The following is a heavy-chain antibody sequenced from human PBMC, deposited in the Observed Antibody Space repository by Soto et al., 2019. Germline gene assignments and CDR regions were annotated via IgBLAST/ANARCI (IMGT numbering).Heavy chain of an antibody. V-gene: IGHV3-64*04. CDR1: AFTFSSYA. Sequence: PGGSLRLSCSASAFTFSSYAMHWVRQAPGKGLEYVSAISSDGDNPYYADSVKGRFTISRDNARNTLYLQVNSLRAEDTAVYYCARADGYSYGYVSWGQGTLVTV. CDR2: ISSDGDNP. CDR3: ARADGYSYGYVS. D-gene: IGHD5-18*01. J-gene: IGHJ5*02.